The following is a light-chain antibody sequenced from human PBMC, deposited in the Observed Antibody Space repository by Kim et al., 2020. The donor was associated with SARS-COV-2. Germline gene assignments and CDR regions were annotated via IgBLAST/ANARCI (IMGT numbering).Light chain of an antibody. CDR1: TGSVTSGHF. V-gene: IGLV7-46*01. J-gene: IGLJ2*01. Sequence: PGETVTLPCGASTGSVTSGHFPFWFQQKPGQAPTTLIYDTNNKLSWTPARFSGSLLGGKAALTLSGAQPEDEADNYCLLDYNTIRVFGGGTQLTVL. CDR2: DTN. CDR3: LLDYNTIRV.